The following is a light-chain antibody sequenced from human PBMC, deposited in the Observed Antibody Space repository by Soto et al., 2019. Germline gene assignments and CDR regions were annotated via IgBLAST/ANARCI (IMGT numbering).Light chain of an antibody. CDR2: DAS. Sequence: EKVLTQSPATLSLKKSERATLSCRASQSVKTFLVWYQQRPGQAPRLLIYDASHRAAGIPARFSGSGFGTDFTLTISSLEPEDAAVYYCQQRSNWPPITFGQGTRLEIK. CDR3: QQRSNWPPIT. J-gene: IGKJ5*01. V-gene: IGKV3-11*01. CDR1: QSVKTF.